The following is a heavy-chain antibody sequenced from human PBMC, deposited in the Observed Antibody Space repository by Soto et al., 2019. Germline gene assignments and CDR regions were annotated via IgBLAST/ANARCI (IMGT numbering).Heavy chain of an antibody. Sequence: ESGGGVVQPGRSLRLSCAASGFTFSSYAMHRVRQAPGKGLEWVAVISYDGSNKYYADSVKGTFTISRDNSKNTLYLQMNSLRAEDTAVYYCASDGSYDSSGYYPFDYWGQGTLVTVSS. CDR2: ISYDGSNK. J-gene: IGHJ4*02. CDR1: GFTFSSYA. D-gene: IGHD3-22*01. V-gene: IGHV3-30-3*01. CDR3: ASDGSYDSSGYYPFDY.